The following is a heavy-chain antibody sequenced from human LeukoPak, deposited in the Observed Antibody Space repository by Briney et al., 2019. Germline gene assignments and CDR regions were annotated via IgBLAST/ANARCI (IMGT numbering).Heavy chain of an antibody. J-gene: IGHJ3*02. Sequence: ASVKVSCKASGYTITGYYMHWVRQAPGQGLEWMGWINPNSGGTNYAQKFQGRVTMTRDTSISAAYMELSRLRSDDTAVYYCARGVAARADAFDIWGQGTMVTVSS. D-gene: IGHD6-6*01. V-gene: IGHV1-2*02. CDR1: GYTITGYY. CDR2: INPNSGGT. CDR3: ARGVAARADAFDI.